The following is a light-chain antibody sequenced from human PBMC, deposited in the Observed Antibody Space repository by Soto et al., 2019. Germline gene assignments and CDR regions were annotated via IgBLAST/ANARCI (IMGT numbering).Light chain of an antibody. CDR2: DAS. V-gene: IGKV1-5*01. Sequence: DFPMTQSPSTLSASVGDRVTITCRASESINTWLAWYQQKPGQAPKVLISDASSLESGVPSRFSGSGSGTEFALTISSLQPDDFATYYCQHHRTFGQGTKVDIK. CDR1: ESINTW. J-gene: IGKJ1*01. CDR3: QHHRT.